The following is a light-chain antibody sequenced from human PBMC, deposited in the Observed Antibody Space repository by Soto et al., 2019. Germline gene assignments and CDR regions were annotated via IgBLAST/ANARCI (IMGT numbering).Light chain of an antibody. CDR2: GAS. CDR1: QSVSSN. Sequence: EIVMTKSPATLSVYPGERATLSCRASQSVSSNLAWYQQKPGQAPRLLIYGASTRATGIPARFSGSGSGTEFSLTINSLQSEDFAVYYCHHYNNWWAFGQGTKVDIK. V-gene: IGKV3-15*01. J-gene: IGKJ1*01. CDR3: HHYNNWWA.